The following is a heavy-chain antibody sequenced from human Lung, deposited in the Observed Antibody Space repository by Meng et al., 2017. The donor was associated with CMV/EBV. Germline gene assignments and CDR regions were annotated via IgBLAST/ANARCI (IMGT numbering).Heavy chain of an antibody. J-gene: IGHJ1*01. CDR1: WVSNTNHNW. CDR2: IPHRGSS. V-gene: IGHV4-4*02. Sequence: VQLGESGPALVKPSATLSLTCPGSWVSNTNHNWWAWVRQLPGKGLGWIGEIPHRGSSASNPSLKSRVSMSIDKSKNQFSLKLTSVTAADKAVYHCLRRSGGSVWGQGTLVTVSS. CDR3: LRRSGGSV. D-gene: IGHD3-10*01.